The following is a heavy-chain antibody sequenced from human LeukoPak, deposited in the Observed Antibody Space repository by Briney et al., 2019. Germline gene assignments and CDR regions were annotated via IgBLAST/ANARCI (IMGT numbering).Heavy chain of an antibody. Sequence: SETLSLTCAVSGGSISSSNWWSWVRQPPGKGLEWIGEIYHSGSTNYNPSLKGRVTISVDTSKNQFSLKLSSVTAADTAVYYCASERDYYDSSGYPYWGQGTLVTVSS. D-gene: IGHD3-22*01. CDR2: IYHSGST. CDR3: ASERDYYDSSGYPY. CDR1: GGSISSSNW. J-gene: IGHJ4*02. V-gene: IGHV4-4*02.